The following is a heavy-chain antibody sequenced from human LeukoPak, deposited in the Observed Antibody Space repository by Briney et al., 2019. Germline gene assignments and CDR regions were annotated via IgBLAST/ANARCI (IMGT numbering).Heavy chain of an antibody. J-gene: IGHJ5*02. Sequence: SETLSLTCAVYGGSFSDYHWSWIRQPPGKGLEWIKEINHSGSTNYNLSLKSRVTISVDTSKNQFSLKLSSVTAADTAVFYCVRAPDLAARSRNWFDPWGQGTLVTVSS. CDR2: INHSGST. V-gene: IGHV4-34*01. CDR1: GGSFSDYH. D-gene: IGHD6-6*01. CDR3: VRAPDLAARSRNWFDP.